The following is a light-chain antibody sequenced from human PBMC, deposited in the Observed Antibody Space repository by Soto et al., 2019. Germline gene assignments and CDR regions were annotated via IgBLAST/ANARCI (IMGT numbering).Light chain of an antibody. Sequence: QSVLTQPLSASGTPGQGVTISGSGSSSNIESNTVNWYQQLPGTAPKLLIYSNNQRPSGVPDRFSGSKSGTSASLAISGLQSEDEADYYCAAWDDSLNGHVVFGGGTKLTVL. CDR3: AAWDDSLNGHVV. CDR2: SNN. CDR1: SSNIESNT. J-gene: IGLJ2*01. V-gene: IGLV1-44*01.